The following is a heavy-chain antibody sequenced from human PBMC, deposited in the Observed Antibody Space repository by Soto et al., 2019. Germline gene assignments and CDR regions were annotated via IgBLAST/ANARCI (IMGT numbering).Heavy chain of an antibody. J-gene: IGHJ4*01. CDR3: ARGEQLVHFDS. D-gene: IGHD6-6*01. Sequence: ASVKVSCKASGYIFPDYYVHWVRQAPGEGLEWMGRINPNGGGTNYAQKFEGWVTMTTDTSISTTYMELSRLNFDDTAVYYCARGEQLVHFDSWGQGTLVTVSS. CDR1: GYIFPDYY. V-gene: IGHV1-2*04. CDR2: INPNGGGT.